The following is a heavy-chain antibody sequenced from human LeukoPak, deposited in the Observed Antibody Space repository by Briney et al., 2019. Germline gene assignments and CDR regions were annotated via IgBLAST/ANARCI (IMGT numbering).Heavy chain of an antibody. CDR2: ISAYNGNT. CDR1: GYTFTSYG. Sequence: ASVKVSCKASGYTFTSYGISWVRQAPGQGLEWMGWISAYNGNTNYAQKLQGRVTMTTDTSTSTAYMELRSLRSDDTAVYYCAREYDFWSGYCFGGSDQFDYWGQGTLVTVSS. V-gene: IGHV1-18*01. J-gene: IGHJ4*02. CDR3: AREYDFWSGYCFGGSDQFDY. D-gene: IGHD3-3*01.